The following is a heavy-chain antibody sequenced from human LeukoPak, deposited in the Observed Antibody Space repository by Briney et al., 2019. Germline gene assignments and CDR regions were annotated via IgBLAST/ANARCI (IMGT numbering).Heavy chain of an antibody. J-gene: IGHJ3*02. Sequence: GGSLRLSCAASGFTFSSHGMHWVRQAPGKGLEWVAVIWYDGSNKFYADSVRGRFTISRDNSKNTLYVQMNSLRAAATAVYYCARGRGSGWYDAFDIWGQGTMVTVSS. CDR3: ARGRGSGWYDAFDI. CDR2: IWYDGSNK. CDR1: GFTFSSHG. V-gene: IGHV3-33*01. D-gene: IGHD6-19*01.